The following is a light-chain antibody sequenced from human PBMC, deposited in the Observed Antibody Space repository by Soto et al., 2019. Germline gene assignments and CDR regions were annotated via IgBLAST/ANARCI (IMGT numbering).Light chain of an antibody. J-gene: IGKJ1*01. V-gene: IGKV3-15*01. CDR1: QSVSSN. Sequence: EIVMTQSPGTLSVSPGERATLSCRASQSVSSNLAWYQQKPGQAPRLLIYGASTRATGIPARFSGSRSATEFPLTIGRLQSEDFAVYSCQQYNNWPRTFGQGTKLE. CDR3: QQYNNWPRT. CDR2: GAS.